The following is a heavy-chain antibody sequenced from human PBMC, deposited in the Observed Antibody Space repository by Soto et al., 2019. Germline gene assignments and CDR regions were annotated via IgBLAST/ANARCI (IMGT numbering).Heavy chain of an antibody. CDR1: GFTFSDYY. CDR2: ISSSGSTI. J-gene: IGHJ4*02. D-gene: IGHD2-21*02. CDR3: ARDPPVAYCGGGCQYFDY. V-gene: IGHV3-11*01. Sequence: PGGSLRRSCAASGFTFSDYYMSWIRRAPGKGLEWVSYISSSGSTIYYADSVKGRFTISRDNAKNSLYLQMNSLRAEDTAVYYCARDPPVAYCGGGCQYFDYWGQGTLVTVSS.